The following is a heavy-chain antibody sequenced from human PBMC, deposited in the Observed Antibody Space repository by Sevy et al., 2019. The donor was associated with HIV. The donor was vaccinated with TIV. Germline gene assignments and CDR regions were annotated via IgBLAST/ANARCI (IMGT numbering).Heavy chain of an antibody. Sequence: SETLSLACTVSGGSLSGYQWNWIRQPPGKGLEWIGYIYDSGRINYNPSLKSRVTISVDTSKNQFSLNLNTVTAADTDVYYCARSFNNYDRGVLQMGLDYWGQGTLVTVSS. V-gene: IGHV4-59*01. CDR1: GGSLSGYQ. CDR3: ARSFNNYDRGVLQMGLDY. CDR2: IYDSGRI. J-gene: IGHJ4*02. D-gene: IGHD3-22*01.